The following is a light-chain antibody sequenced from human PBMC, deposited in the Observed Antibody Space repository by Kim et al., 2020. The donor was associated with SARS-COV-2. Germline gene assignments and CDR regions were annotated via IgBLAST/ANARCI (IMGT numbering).Light chain of an antibody. CDR2: AAS. V-gene: IGKV1-27*01. Sequence: ASGGDRVTISCRARQGISKCLAWYQQKPGKAAKPLIYAASALQSGVPSRFSGSGSGTDFTLTIISLQPEDVETYYCQECSGAPWTFGQGTKVDIK. J-gene: IGKJ1*01. CDR1: QGISKC. CDR3: QECSGAPWT.